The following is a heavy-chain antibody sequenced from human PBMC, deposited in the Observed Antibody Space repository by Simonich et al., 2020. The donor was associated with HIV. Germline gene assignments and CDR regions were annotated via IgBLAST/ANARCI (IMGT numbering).Heavy chain of an antibody. J-gene: IGHJ3*02. CDR1: GFTFSSYG. Sequence: QVQLVESGGGVVQPGRSLRLSCAASGFTFSSYGMHGVRQAPGNGLERVAVRWYEGSKKYYADPGKGRFTISRANSKNTLYLQMNSLRAEDTAVYYCARGGRTTTKDRHAFDIWGQGTMVTVSS. D-gene: IGHD1-1*01. V-gene: IGHV3-33*01. CDR3: ARGGRTTTKDRHAFDI. CDR2: RWYEGSKK.